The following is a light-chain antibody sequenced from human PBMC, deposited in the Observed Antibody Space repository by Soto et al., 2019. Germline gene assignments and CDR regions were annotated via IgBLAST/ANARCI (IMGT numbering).Light chain of an antibody. V-gene: IGKV3-11*01. CDR2: DAS. Sequence: EIVLTQSPATLSLSPGERATLSCRASQSVSCNLAWYQQKPGQAPRLLIYDASNRATGIATRFSGSGSGTDVTLTISSLETEDFAVYYCQQRSNWPLTFGGGTKVEIK. J-gene: IGKJ4*01. CDR1: QSVSCN. CDR3: QQRSNWPLT.